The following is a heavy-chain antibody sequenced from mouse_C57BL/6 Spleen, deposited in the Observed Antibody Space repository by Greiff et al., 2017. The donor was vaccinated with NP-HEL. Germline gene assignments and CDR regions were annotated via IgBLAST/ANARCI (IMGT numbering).Heavy chain of an antibody. Sequence: VKLQQSGPELVKPGASVKISCKASGYAFSSSWMNWVKQRPGKGLEWIGRIYPGDGDTNYNGKFKGKATLTADKSSSTAYMQLSSLTSEDSAVCFCAREFPLLGYWGQGTTLTVSS. CDR3: AREFPLLGY. V-gene: IGHV1-82*01. CDR2: IYPGDGDT. CDR1: GYAFSSSW. D-gene: IGHD1-1*01. J-gene: IGHJ2*01.